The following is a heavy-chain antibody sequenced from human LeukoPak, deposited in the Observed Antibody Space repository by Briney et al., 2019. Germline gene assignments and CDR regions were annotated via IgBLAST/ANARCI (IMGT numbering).Heavy chain of an antibody. V-gene: IGHV3-23*01. J-gene: IGHJ4*02. CDR1: GFTFSSYA. Sequence: PGGSLRLSCAASGFTFSSYAMSWVRQAPGKGLEWVSAISGSGGSTYYADSVKGRFTISRDNSKNTLYLQMNSLRAEDTAVYYYANKGSSGYYYYFDYWGQGTLVTVSS. D-gene: IGHD3-22*01. CDR3: ANKGSSGYYYYFDY. CDR2: ISGSGGST.